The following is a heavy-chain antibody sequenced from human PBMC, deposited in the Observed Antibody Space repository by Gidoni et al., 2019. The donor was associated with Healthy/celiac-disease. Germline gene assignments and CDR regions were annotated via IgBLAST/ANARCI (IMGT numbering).Heavy chain of an antibody. CDR2: ISYDGSNK. V-gene: IGHV3-30*18. J-gene: IGHJ5*02. Sequence: QVQLVESGGGLVQPVWSLSLSCSAFGFTFSRYGMHWVRQAPGKGLEWVAVISYDGSNKYYADSVKGRFTISRDNSKNTLYLQMNSLRAEETAVYYCAKTHCSSTSCGWLDPWGQGTLVTVSS. CDR1: GFTFSRYG. CDR3: AKTHCSSTSCGWLDP. D-gene: IGHD2-2*01.